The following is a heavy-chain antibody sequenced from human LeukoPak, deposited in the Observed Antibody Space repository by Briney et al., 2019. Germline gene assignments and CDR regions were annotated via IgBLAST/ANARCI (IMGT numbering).Heavy chain of an antibody. CDR2: ISWNSGSI. D-gene: IGHD2-2*01. J-gene: IGHJ6*03. V-gene: IGHV3-9*01. CDR1: GFTFDDYA. CDR3: AKGCSSTSCYISYYYYYMDV. Sequence: GGSLRLSCAASGFTFDDYAMHWVRHAPGKGLEGVSGISWNSGSIGYADSVKGRFTISRDNAKNSLYLQMNSLRAEDTALYYCAKGCSSTSCYISYYYYYMDVWGKGTTVTVSS.